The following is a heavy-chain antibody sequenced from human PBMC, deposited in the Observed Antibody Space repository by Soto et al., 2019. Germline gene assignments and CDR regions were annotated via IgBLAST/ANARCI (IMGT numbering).Heavy chain of an antibody. CDR3: ARGGRFLEWFTYYYYYYGMDV. CDR2: IYHSGST. J-gene: IGHJ6*02. V-gene: IGHV4-38-2*01. CDR1: GYSIRSGYY. Sequence: SETLSLNCALSGYSIRSGYYWGWIRQPPGKGLEWIGSIYHSGSTYYNPSLKSRVTISVDTSKNQFSLKLSSVTAADTAVYYCARGGRFLEWFTYYYYYYGMDVWGQGTTVNVYS. D-gene: IGHD3-3*01.